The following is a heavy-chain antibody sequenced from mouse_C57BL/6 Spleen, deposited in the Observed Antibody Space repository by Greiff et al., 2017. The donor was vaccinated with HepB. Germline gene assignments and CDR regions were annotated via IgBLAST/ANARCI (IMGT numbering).Heavy chain of an antibody. J-gene: IGHJ3*01. V-gene: IGHV5-16*01. CDR1: GFTFSDYY. D-gene: IGHD2-3*01. CDR2: INYDGSST. CDR3: ARGGWGFAY. Sequence: EVQLVESEGGLVQPGSSMKLSCTASGFTFSDYYMAWVRQVPEKGLEWVANINYDGSSTYYLDSLKSRFIISRDNAKNILYLQMSSLKSEDTATYYCARGGWGFAYWGQGTLVTVSA.